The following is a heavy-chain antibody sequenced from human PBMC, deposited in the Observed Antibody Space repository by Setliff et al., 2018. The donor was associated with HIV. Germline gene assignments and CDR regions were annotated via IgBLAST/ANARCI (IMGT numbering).Heavy chain of an antibody. CDR3: AGGPGTTSIDY. V-gene: IGHV4-34*01. Sequence: SETLSLTCAVYGGSFSGYYWSWIRQPPGKGLEWIGEINHSGSTNYNMSLRSRVTISLDASRNQFSLELISVTAADTAVYYCAGGPGTTSIDYWAQGTLVTVSS. J-gene: IGHJ4*02. CDR1: GGSFSGYY. D-gene: IGHD1-26*01. CDR2: INHSGST.